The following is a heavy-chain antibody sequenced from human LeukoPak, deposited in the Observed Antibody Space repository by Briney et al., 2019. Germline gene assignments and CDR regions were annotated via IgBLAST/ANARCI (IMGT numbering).Heavy chain of an antibody. CDR3: ASGSVLYYYYYYMDV. CDR1: GGSISSSSYY. J-gene: IGHJ6*03. CDR2: IYYSGST. Sequence: SETLSLTCTVSGGSISSSSYYWGWIRQPPGKGLEWIGSIYYSGSTYYNPSLKSRVTISVDTSKNQFSLKLSSVTAADTAVYYCASGSVLYYYYYYMDVWGKGTTVTVSS. D-gene: IGHD4/OR15-4a*01. V-gene: IGHV4-39*01.